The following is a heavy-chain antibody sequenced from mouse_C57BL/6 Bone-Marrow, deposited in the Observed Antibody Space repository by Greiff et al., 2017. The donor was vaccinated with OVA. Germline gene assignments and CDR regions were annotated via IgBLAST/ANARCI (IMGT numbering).Heavy chain of an antibody. CDR3: ARDGITTVVRSYYWYFDV. V-gene: IGHV3-1*01. D-gene: IGHD1-1*01. J-gene: IGHJ1*03. CDR2: ISYSGST. Sequence: EVNLVESGPGMVKPSQSLSLTCTVTGYSITSGYDWHWIRHFPGNKLEWMGYISYSGSTNYNPSLKSRISITHDTSKNHFFLKLNSVTTEDTATYYCARDGITTVVRSYYWYFDVWGTGTTVTVSS. CDR1: GYSITSGYD.